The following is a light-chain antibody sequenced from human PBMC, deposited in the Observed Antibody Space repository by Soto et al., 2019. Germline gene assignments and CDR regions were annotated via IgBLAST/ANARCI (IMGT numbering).Light chain of an antibody. J-gene: IGLJ1*01. CDR1: SSNIGAGYE. V-gene: IGLV1-40*01. CDR2: ENN. CDR3: QSYDSSLSGYV. Sequence: QSVLTQPPSVSEAPGQRVTISCTGSSSNIGAGYEAHWYQQVPGTAPKLPIYENNNRPPGVPDRVSGSKSGTSASLAITGLQAEDEAEYYCQSYDSSLSGYVFGTGTKVTVL.